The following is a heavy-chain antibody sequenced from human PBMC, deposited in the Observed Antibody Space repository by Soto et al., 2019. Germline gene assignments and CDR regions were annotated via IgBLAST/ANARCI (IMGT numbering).Heavy chain of an antibody. CDR1: GFTFSSYW. Sequence: QPGGSLRLSCAASGFTFSSYWMHWVRQAPGEGLVWVSLITNDGSSKNYADSVKGRFTISRDNSKNTLYLQMGSLRAEDMAVYYCAARYCTSTRCFQFDYWGQGTLVTVSS. D-gene: IGHD2-2*01. CDR2: ITNDGSSK. V-gene: IGHV3-74*01. J-gene: IGHJ4*02. CDR3: AARYCTSTRCFQFDY.